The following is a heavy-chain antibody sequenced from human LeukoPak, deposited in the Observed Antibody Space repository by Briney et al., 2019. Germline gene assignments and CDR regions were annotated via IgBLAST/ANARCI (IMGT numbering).Heavy chain of an antibody. V-gene: IGHV3-23*01. J-gene: IGHJ4*02. CDR2: ISGSGGST. CDR3: ARDYRGYRAPYYFDY. Sequence: GGSLRLSCAASGFTFSSYAMSWFRQAPGKGLEWVSAISGSGGSTYYADSVKGRFTISRDNSKNTLYLQMNSLRAEDTAVYYCARDYRGYRAPYYFDYWGQGTLVTVSS. CDR1: GFTFSSYA. D-gene: IGHD2-15*01.